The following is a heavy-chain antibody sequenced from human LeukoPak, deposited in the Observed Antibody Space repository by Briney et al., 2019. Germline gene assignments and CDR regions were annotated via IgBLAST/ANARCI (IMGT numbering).Heavy chain of an antibody. CDR1: GYTFTGYY. CDR3: ARGQGYYDSSGYYPYEWFDP. Sequence: ASVKVSCKASGYTFTGYYMHWVRQTPGQGLEWMGWINPNSGGTNYAQKFQGRVTMTRDTSISTAYMELSRLRSDDTAVYYCARGQGYYDSSGYYPYEWFDPWGQGTLVTVSS. D-gene: IGHD3-22*01. CDR2: INPNSGGT. V-gene: IGHV1-2*02. J-gene: IGHJ5*02.